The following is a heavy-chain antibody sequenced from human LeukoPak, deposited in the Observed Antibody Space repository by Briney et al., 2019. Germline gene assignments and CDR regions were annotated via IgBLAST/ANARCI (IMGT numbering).Heavy chain of an antibody. V-gene: IGHV3-23*01. D-gene: IGHD2-2*01. CDR1: GFTFSSYA. CDR2: TRGSGGST. CDR3: AKDQDVVVPAAIGTLFDY. J-gene: IGHJ4*02. Sequence: GGSLTLSCAASGFTFSSYAMGWVRQAAGKGREWVSATRGSGGSTYYADSVKGRFTISRDNSKNTLYLQMNSLRAEDTAVYYCAKDQDVVVPAAIGTLFDYWGQGCLVTVSS.